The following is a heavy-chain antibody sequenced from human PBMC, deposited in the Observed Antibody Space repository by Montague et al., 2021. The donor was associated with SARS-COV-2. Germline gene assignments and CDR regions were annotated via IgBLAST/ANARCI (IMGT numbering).Heavy chain of an antibody. J-gene: IGHJ3*02. CDR3: ASLSSVRCSFDI. CDR2: IYTSGST. V-gene: IGHV4-61*02. D-gene: IGHD3-16*01. Sequence: TLSLTCTVSGGSISSGSYYWSWIRQPAGKGLEWIGRIYTSGSTDYSLSLKSRVTISVDTSKNQFSLKLSSVTAADTAVYYCASLSSVRCSFDIWGRGTLVTVSS. CDR1: GGSISSGSYY.